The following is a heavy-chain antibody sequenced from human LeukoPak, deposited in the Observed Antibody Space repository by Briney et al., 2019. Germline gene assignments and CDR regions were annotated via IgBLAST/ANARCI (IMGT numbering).Heavy chain of an antibody. CDR3: ARDFAPSGIIAGRFDP. J-gene: IGHJ5*02. CDR2: INPNGGGT. V-gene: IGHV1-2*02. Sequence: ASLKVSCTSSGYTFTGYYLHWVRQAPGQGLEWMSWINPNGGGTNYEQNFQGRVTMTRDTSISTVYMELTRLTSDDPAVYYCARDFAPSGIIAGRFDPWGQGTLVTVSS. D-gene: IGHD6-13*01. CDR1: GYTFTGYY.